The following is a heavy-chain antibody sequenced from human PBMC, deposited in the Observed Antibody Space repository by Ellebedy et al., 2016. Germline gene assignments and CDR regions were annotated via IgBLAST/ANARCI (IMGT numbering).Heavy chain of an antibody. CDR3: ARDDYYGSGSYSMILFDY. J-gene: IGHJ4*02. CDR1: GYTFTGYY. Sequence: ASVKVSXXASGYTFTGYYMHWVRQAPGQGLEWMGWINPNSGGTNYAQKFQGRVTMTRETSISTAYMELSRLRSDDTAVYYCARDDYYGSGSYSMILFDYWGQGTLVTVSS. V-gene: IGHV1-2*02. D-gene: IGHD3-10*01. CDR2: INPNSGGT.